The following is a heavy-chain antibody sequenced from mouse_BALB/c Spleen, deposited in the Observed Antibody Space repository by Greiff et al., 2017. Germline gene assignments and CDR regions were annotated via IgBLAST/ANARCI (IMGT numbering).Heavy chain of an antibody. Sequence: VQLQQSGPGLVAPSQSLSITCTVSGFSLTSYGVHWVRQPPGKGLEWLGVIWAGGSTNYNSALMSRLSISKDNSKSQVFLKMNSLQTDDTAMYYCARGSGGLGAWFAYWGQGTLVTVSA. V-gene: IGHV2-9*02. CDR3: ARGSGGLGAWFAY. CDR1: GFSLTSYG. J-gene: IGHJ3*01. CDR2: IWAGGST. D-gene: IGHD6-1*01.